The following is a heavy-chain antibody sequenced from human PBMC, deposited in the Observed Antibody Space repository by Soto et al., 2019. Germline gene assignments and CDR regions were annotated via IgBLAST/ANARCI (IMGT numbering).Heavy chain of an antibody. V-gene: IGHV1-69*01. CDR2: IIPVFGLV. CDR1: GGTPSNSA. CDR3: AGGRIGVVGSRAYYGMDV. Sequence: QVHLLLQSGAEVKKPGSSVKVSCKASGGTPSNSAISWVRQAPGQGLEWMGGIIPVFGLVKYEQNFQGRVTITADESTNTAYMELSSLRPEDTAVYYCAGGRIGVVGSRAYYGMDVWGQGTTVTVSS. D-gene: IGHD6-19*01. J-gene: IGHJ6*02.